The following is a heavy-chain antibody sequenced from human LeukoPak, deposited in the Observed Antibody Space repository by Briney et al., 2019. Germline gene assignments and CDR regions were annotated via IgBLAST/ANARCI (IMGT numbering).Heavy chain of an antibody. CDR1: GFTFTSSA. V-gene: IGHV3-23*01. Sequence: PGGSLRLSCAASGFTFTSSALSWVRQAPGKGLEWVSTISASGLSTYHADSVTGRFTNSRDNSKNTLYLQMNSLKAEDTAVYYCARSRIVLHWFDPWGQGSLVTVS. J-gene: IGHJ5*02. D-gene: IGHD2/OR15-2a*01. CDR3: ARSRIVLHWFDP. CDR2: ISASGLST.